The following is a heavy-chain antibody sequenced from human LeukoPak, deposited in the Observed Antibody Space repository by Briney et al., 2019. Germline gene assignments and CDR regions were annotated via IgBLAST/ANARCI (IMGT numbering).Heavy chain of an antibody. J-gene: IGHJ6*03. D-gene: IGHD3-3*01. Sequence: GGSLRLSCAASGFTFDDYGMSWVRQAPGKGLEWVYGINWNGGSTGYADSVKGRFTISRDNAKNSLYLQMNSLRAEDTALYYCARAALNYDFWSGPNFGSSYMDVWGKGTTVTVSS. CDR3: ARAALNYDFWSGPNFGSSYMDV. V-gene: IGHV3-20*04. CDR1: GFTFDDYG. CDR2: INWNGGST.